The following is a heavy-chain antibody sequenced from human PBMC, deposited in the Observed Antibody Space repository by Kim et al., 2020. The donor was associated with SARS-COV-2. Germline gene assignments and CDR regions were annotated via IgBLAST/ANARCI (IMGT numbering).Heavy chain of an antibody. Sequence: GRFTISRDNSKNSLYLQMNSLRTEDTALYYCAKDIGGSYYRYYYYYGMDVWGQGTTVTVSS. D-gene: IGHD1-26*01. J-gene: IGHJ6*02. V-gene: IGHV3-43*01. CDR3: AKDIGGSYYRYYYYYGMDV.